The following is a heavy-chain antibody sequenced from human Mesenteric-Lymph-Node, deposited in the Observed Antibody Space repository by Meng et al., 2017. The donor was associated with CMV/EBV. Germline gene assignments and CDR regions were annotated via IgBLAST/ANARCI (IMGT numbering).Heavy chain of an antibody. Sequence: SVKVSCKASGGTFSSYAISWVRQAPGQGLEWMGGLIPIFGTANYAQKFQGRVTITTDESTSTAYMELSSLRTEDTAVYYCARGDDSSGYYSFGIDYWGQGTLVTVSS. J-gene: IGHJ4*02. CDR3: ARGDDSSGYYSFGIDY. CDR1: GGTFSSYA. D-gene: IGHD3-22*01. CDR2: LIPIFGTA. V-gene: IGHV1-69*05.